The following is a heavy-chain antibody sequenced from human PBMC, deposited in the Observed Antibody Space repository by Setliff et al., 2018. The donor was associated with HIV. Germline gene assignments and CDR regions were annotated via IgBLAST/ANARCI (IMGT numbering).Heavy chain of an antibody. V-gene: IGHV7-4-1*02. J-gene: IGHJ3*02. CDR3: ARDPPTTMTTMGHTFDI. D-gene: IGHD4-4*01. CDR1: GYTFTNSG. Sequence: ASVKVSCKASGYTFTNSGMNWVRQAPGQGLEWMGWINTDTGNPTYAQGFTGRFVFSLDTSVSTAYLQINSLKVEDTAVYYCARDPPTTMTTMGHTFDIWGQGTMVTV. CDR2: INTDTGNP.